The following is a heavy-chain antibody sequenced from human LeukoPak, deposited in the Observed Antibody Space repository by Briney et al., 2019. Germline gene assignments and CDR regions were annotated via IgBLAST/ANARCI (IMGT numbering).Heavy chain of an antibody. CDR3: ARRVGAPSRPGWFDP. J-gene: IGHJ5*02. V-gene: IGHV1-18*01. CDR1: GYTFTSYD. D-gene: IGHD1-26*01. CDR2: ISAYNGNT. Sequence: ASVKVSCKASGYTFTSYDINWVRQATGQGLEWMGWISAYNGNTNYAQKLQGRVTMTTDTSTSTAYMELRSLRSDDTAVYYCARRVGAPSRPGWFDPWGQGTLVTVSS.